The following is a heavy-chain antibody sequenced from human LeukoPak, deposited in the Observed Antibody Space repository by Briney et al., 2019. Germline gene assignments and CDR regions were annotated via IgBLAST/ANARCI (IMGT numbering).Heavy chain of an antibody. CDR1: GYTLTELS. J-gene: IGHJ6*02. CDR3: ATGVGATTYYYGMDV. V-gene: IGHV1-24*01. CDR2: FDPEDGET. Sequence: ASVNVSFTVSGYTLTELSMHWVRQAPGKGLEWMGGFDPEDGETIYAQKFQGRVTMTEDTSTDTAYMELSSLRSEDTAVYYCATGVGATTYYYGMDVWGQGTTVTVSS. D-gene: IGHD1-26*01.